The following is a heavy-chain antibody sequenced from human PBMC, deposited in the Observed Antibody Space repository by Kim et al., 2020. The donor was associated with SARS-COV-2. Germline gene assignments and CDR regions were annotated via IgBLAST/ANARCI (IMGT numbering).Heavy chain of an antibody. CDR3: AGAFEFSTSDAFDV. Sequence: YADSVKGSVTISRDNCNNIVYLQMHSLRAEDTAVYYCAGAFEFSTSDAFDVWGQGTMVTVSS. V-gene: IGHV3-33*03. D-gene: IGHD2-2*01. J-gene: IGHJ3*01.